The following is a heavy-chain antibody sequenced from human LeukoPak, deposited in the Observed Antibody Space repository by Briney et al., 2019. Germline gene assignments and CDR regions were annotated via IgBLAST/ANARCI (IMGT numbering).Heavy chain of an antibody. CDR3: TTSMVIRLGELSPLDTGCY. CDR2: IKSKTDGGTT. V-gene: IGHV3-15*01. CDR1: GFTFSSYA. J-gene: IGHJ4*02. D-gene: IGHD3-16*02. Sequence: PGGSLRLSCAASGFTFSSYAMSWVRQAPGKGLEWVGRIKSKTDGGTTDYAAPVKGRFTISRDDSKNTLYLQMNSLKTEDTAVYYCTTSMVIRLGELSPLDTGCYWGQGTLVTVSS.